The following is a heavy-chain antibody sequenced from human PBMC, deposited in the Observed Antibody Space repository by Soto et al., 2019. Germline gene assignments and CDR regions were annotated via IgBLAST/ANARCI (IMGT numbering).Heavy chain of an antibody. V-gene: IGHV3-21*01. Sequence: GGSLRLSCAASGFTFSSYSMNWVRQAPGKGLEWVSSISSSSSYIYYADSVKGRFTISRDNAKNSLYLQMNSLRAEDTAVYYCARDFGAARTYYGMDVWGQGTRVTVSS. J-gene: IGHJ6*02. CDR3: ARDFGAARTYYGMDV. D-gene: IGHD6-6*01. CDR2: ISSSSSYI. CDR1: GFTFSSYS.